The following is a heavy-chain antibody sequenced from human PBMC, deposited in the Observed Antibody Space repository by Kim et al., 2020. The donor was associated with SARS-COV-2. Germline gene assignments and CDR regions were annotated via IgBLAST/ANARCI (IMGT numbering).Heavy chain of an antibody. CDR3: ARLDGWDFGVVIAKSYYYYGMDV. CDR2: IDPSDSYT. J-gene: IGHJ6*02. Sequence: GESLKISCKGSGYSFTSYWISWVRQMPGKGLEWMGRIDPSDSYTNYSPSFQGHVTISADKSISTAYLQWSSLKASDTAMYYCARLDGWDFGVVIAKSYYYYGMDVWGQGTTVTVSS. V-gene: IGHV5-10-1*01. D-gene: IGHD3-3*01. CDR1: GYSFTSYW.